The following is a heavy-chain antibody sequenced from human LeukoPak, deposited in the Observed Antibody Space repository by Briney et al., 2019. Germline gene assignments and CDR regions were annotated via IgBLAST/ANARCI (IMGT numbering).Heavy chain of an antibody. V-gene: IGHV3-20*04. CDR3: AKESGYSGYDLYYYYYMDV. D-gene: IGHD5-12*01. Sequence: PGGSLRLSCAASGFTFDDYGMSWVRQAPGKGLEWVSGLNWNGGSTGYADSVKGRFTVSRDNAKNSLYLQMNSLRAEDTALYYCAKESGYSGYDLYYYYYMDVWGKGTTVTVSS. J-gene: IGHJ6*03. CDR1: GFTFDDYG. CDR2: LNWNGGST.